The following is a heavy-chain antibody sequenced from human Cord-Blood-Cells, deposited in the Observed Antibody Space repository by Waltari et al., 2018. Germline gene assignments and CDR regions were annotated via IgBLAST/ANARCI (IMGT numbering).Heavy chain of an antibody. D-gene: IGHD3-10*01. J-gene: IGHJ3*02. V-gene: IGHV3-53*01. Sequence: EVQLVESGGGLPHLVGYLRLSCAASGFTVCSNYMSWVRQAPGKGLEWVSVIYSGGSTYYADSVKGRFTISRDNSKNTLYLQMNSLRAEDTAVYYCARDGYGSGSYAFDIWGQGTMVTVSS. CDR2: IYSGGST. CDR3: ARDGYGSGSYAFDI. CDR1: GFTVCSNY.